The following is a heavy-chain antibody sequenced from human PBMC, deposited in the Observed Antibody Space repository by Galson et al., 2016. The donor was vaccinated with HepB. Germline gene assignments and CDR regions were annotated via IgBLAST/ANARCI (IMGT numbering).Heavy chain of an antibody. CDR1: RLTFSSYW. J-gene: IGHJ6*02. CDR2: INRDGSST. V-gene: IGHV3-74*01. D-gene: IGHD5-18*01. CDR3: ASFIMADTIRYGMDV. Sequence: SLRLSCAAYRLTFSSYWMHWVRQAPGKGPVWVARINRDGSSTNYADPVKGRFTISRDNTKNTLYLQMNSLRAEDTAVYYCASFIMADTIRYGMDVWGQGTTVTVSS.